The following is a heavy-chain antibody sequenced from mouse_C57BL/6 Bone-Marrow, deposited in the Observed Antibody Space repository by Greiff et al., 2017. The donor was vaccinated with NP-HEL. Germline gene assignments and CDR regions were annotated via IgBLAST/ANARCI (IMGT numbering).Heavy chain of an antibody. CDR2: ISYDGSN. J-gene: IGHJ2*01. CDR3: ARDYGIFDY. CDR1: GYSITSGYY. D-gene: IGHD1-1*01. V-gene: IGHV3-6*01. Sequence: ESGPGLVKPSQSLSLTCSVTGYSITSGYYWNWIRQFPGNKLEWMGYISYDGSNNYNPSLKNRISITRDTSKNQFFLKLNSVTTDYTATYYCARDYGIFDYWGQGTTLTVSS.